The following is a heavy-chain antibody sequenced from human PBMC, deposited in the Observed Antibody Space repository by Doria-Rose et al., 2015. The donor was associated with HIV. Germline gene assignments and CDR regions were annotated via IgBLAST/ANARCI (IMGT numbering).Heavy chain of an antibody. CDR3: ARIKSSRWYHKYYFDF. V-gene: IGHV2-26*01. CDR1: GVSLSSPGMG. J-gene: IGHJ4*02. D-gene: IGHD6-13*01. Sequence: QITLKESGPVLVKPTETLTLTCTVSGVSLSSPGMGVSWIRQPPGKALEWLANIFADDERSYKTSLKSRITISRCTSKSHEVLTMTDMDPVDTATYYCARIKSSRWYHKYYFDFWGQGTLVIVSA. CDR2: IFADDER.